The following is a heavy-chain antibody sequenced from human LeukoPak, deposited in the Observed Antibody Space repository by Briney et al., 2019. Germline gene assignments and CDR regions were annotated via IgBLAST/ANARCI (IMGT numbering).Heavy chain of an antibody. V-gene: IGHV4-31*03. CDR2: IYYSGCT. Sequence: SQTLSLTCTVSGGSISSGGYYWSWIRQHPGKGLEWIGYIYYSGCTYYNPSLKSRVTISVDTSKNQFSLKLSSVTAADTAVYYCASGPAAIRWFDPWGQGTLVTVSS. D-gene: IGHD2-2*01. J-gene: IGHJ5*02. CDR1: GGSISSGGYY. CDR3: ASGPAAIRWFDP.